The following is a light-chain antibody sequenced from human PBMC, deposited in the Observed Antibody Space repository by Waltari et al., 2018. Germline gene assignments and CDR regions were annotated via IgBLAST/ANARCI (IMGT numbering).Light chain of an antibody. CDR1: QDISNY. Sequence: DIQMTHSPSSLSASVGDRVTSTCQASQDISNYLNWYQQKPGKAPNLLTYDASNLETGVPSRFSGSGSGTDFTCTISSLQPEDIATYYCQQYDNLPYTFGQGTKLEIK. J-gene: IGKJ2*01. CDR2: DAS. V-gene: IGKV1-33*01. CDR3: QQYDNLPYT.